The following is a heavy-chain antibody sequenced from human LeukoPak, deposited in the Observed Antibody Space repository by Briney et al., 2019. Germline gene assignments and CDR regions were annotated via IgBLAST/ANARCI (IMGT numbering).Heavy chain of an antibody. CDR2: INNSGST. CDR1: GGSFSGYY. Sequence: QPSETLSLTCAVYGGSFSGYYWSWIRQPPGKGLEWIGEINNSGSTNYNPSLKSRVTISVDTSKNQFSLKLSSVTAADTAVYYCARGTSSGWYSFGFDYWGQGTLVTVSS. CDR3: ARGTSSGWYSFGFDY. D-gene: IGHD6-19*01. J-gene: IGHJ4*02. V-gene: IGHV4-34*01.